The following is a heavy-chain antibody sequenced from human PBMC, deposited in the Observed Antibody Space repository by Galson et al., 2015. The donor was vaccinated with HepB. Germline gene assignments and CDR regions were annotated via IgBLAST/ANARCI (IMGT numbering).Heavy chain of an antibody. V-gene: IGHV5-51*01. Sequence: QSGAEVKKPGESLKISCKGSGYSFTSYWIGWVRQMPGKGLEWMGIIYPGDSDTRYSPSFQGQVTISADKSISTAYLQWSSLKASDIAMYYCARVASAGSILDALDIWGQGTMVTVSS. CDR1: GYSFTSYW. J-gene: IGHJ3*02. CDR3: ARVASAGSILDALDI. CDR2: IYPGDSDT. D-gene: IGHD6-13*01.